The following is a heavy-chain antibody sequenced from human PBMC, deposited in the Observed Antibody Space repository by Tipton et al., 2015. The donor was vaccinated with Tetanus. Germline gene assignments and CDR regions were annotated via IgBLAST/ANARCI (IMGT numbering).Heavy chain of an antibody. CDR2: VSASGNT. Sequence: GLVKPSKTLSLTCSVSGGSFSGYLWSWVRQVPGEGLEWVSGVSASGNTNYADSVDGRFTISRDNAKNTMYLQMNSLRAEDTATYYCAKLKSRGDSSAIEHWGQGTLVTVPS. J-gene: IGHJ4*02. CDR3: AKLKSRGDSSAIEH. D-gene: IGHD2-21*02. CDR1: GGSFSGYL. V-gene: IGHV3-23*01.